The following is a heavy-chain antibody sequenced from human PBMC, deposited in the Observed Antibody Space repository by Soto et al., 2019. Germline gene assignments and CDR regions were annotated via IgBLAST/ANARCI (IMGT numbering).Heavy chain of an antibody. CDR3: TRSGGNYWFDP. V-gene: IGHV3-66*01. CDR2: IYSGGST. CDR1: GLTFRSNY. D-gene: IGHD2-21*02. J-gene: IGHJ5*02. Sequence: GGSLRLSCAASGLTFRSNYMSWVRQAPGKGLEWVSVIYSGGSTYYADSVKGRFTISRDNSKNTLYLQMNSLRAEDTAVYYCTRSGGNYWFDPWGQGTLVTVSS.